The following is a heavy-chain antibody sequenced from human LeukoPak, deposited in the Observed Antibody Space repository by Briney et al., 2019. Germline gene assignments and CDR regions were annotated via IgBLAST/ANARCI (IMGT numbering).Heavy chain of an antibody. V-gene: IGHV1-69*05. Sequence: ASVKVSCTASGGTFSSYAISWVRQAPGQGLEWMGGIIPIFGTANYAQKFQGRVTITTDESTSTAYMELSSLRSEDTAVYYCARGQIVGVQGDFWGQGTLVTVSS. D-gene: IGHD1-26*01. J-gene: IGHJ4*02. CDR1: GGTFSSYA. CDR3: ARGQIVGVQGDF. CDR2: IIPIFGTA.